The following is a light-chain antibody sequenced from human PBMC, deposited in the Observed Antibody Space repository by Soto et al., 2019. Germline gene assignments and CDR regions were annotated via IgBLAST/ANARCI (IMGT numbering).Light chain of an antibody. CDR2: RAS. CDR3: HQFCSSPLDT. CDR1: QTISSSF. Sequence: EIVLTQSPGTLSLSPGERATLSCRASQTISSSFFAWYQQKPGQAPRLLIYRASRRAPGIPDRFSGSGSWTDFTLTISRLGPEDFAGYFCHQFCSSPLDTFGPWNKVEIK. V-gene: IGKV3-20*01. J-gene: IGKJ3*01.